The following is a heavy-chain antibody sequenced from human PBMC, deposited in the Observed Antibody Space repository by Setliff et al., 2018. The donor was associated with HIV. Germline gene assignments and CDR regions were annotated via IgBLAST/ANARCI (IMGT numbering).Heavy chain of an antibody. CDR1: GYSLSKCG. V-gene: IGHV1-18*01. CDR3: ARDCGMGPATDSFDP. Sequence: ASVKVSCKASGYSLSKCGISWVRQAPGQGLEWMGWSSTDNGHTNYAQKLQGRVTVTTDTSTRTAYMELRGLTSDDTAVYYCARDCGMGPATDSFDPWGQGTLVTVSS. CDR2: SSTDNGHT. D-gene: IGHD1-1*01. J-gene: IGHJ5*02.